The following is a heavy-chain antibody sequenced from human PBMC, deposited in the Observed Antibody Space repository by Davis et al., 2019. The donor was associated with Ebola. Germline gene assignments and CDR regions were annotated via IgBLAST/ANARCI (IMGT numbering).Heavy chain of an antibody. J-gene: IGHJ3*02. CDR3: ARDGGYLEWLFDAFDI. Sequence: GESLKISCAASGFTFSRHWMHWVRQVPGKGLVWVSRINGDGSRTTYADSVKGRFTISRDNAKNLLYLQMNSRRAEDTAVYYCARDGGYLEWLFDAFDIWGQGTMVTVSS. V-gene: IGHV3-74*01. D-gene: IGHD3-3*01. CDR1: GFTFSRHW. CDR2: INGDGSRT.